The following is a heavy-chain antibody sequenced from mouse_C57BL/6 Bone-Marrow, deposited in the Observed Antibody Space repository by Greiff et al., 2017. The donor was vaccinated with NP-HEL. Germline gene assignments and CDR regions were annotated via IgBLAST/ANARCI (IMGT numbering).Heavy chain of an antibody. J-gene: IGHJ3*01. CDR3: ARHTFAY. V-gene: IGHV5-6*01. CDR2: ISSGGSYT. Sequence: EVHLVESGGDLVKPGGSLKLSCAASGFTFSSYGMSWVRQTPDKRLEWVATISSGGSYTYYPASVKGRFTISRDNAKNTLYLQMSSLKSEDTAMYYCARHTFAYWGQGTLVTVSA. CDR1: GFTFSSYG.